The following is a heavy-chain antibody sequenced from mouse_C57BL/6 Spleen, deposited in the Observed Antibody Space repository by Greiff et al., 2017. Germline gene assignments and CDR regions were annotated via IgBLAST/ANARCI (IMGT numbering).Heavy chain of an antibody. V-gene: IGHV14-1*01. D-gene: IGHD1-1*01. CDR2: IDPEDGDP. CDR1: GFNIKDYY. CDR3: TGYYGSRRYYAMDY. Sequence: VQLQQSGAELVRPGASVKLSCTASGFNIKDYYMHWVKQRPEQGLEWIGRIDPEDGDPEYAPKFQGKATMTADTSSNTAYLQLSSLTSEDTAVYYCTGYYGSRRYYAMDYWGQGTSVTVSS. J-gene: IGHJ4*01.